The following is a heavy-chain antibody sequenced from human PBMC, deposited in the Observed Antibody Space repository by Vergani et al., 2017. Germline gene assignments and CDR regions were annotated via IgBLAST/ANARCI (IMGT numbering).Heavy chain of an antibody. Sequence: EVQLLESGGDLVQPGGSLRLSCAASGFSFTTYAMSWVRQAPGKGLEWVSAISGSGGSTYYADSVKGRFTISRDNSKNTLYLQMNSLRAEDTAVYYCAKGPSRYCSSTSCYRYFQHWGQGTLVTVSS. D-gene: IGHD2-2*01. J-gene: IGHJ1*01. V-gene: IGHV3-23*01. CDR1: GFSFTTYA. CDR3: AKGPSRYCSSTSCYRYFQH. CDR2: ISGSGGST.